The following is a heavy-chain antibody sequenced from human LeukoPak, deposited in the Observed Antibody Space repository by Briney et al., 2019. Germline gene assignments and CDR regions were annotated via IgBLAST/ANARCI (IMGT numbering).Heavy chain of an antibody. CDR2: IYNSANT. CDR1: GXSISSSSYC. V-gene: IGHV4-39*01. CDR3: ARHSRSAYTGYENAFDI. D-gene: IGHD5-12*01. Sequence: SETLSLTCTVSGXSISSSSYCWDWIRQPPGKGLEWIGNIYNSANTHYNPSLKTRITMSVDTSKNQFSLKLNSVTAADMGIYYCARHSRSAYTGYENAFDIWGQGTMVTVSS. J-gene: IGHJ3*02.